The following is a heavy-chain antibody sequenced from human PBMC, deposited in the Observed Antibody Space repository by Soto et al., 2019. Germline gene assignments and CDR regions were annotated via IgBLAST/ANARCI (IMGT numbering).Heavy chain of an antibody. Sequence: EVQLVESGGGLVQPGGSLRLSCAASGFTFSSYSMNWVRQAPGKGLEWVSYISSSSSTIYYADSVKGRFTISRDNAKNSLYLQMNSLRAEDTAVYYCARFPGYSSSWGDYWGQGTLVTVSS. CDR1: GFTFSSYS. J-gene: IGHJ4*02. D-gene: IGHD6-6*01. CDR2: ISSSSSTI. V-gene: IGHV3-48*01. CDR3: ARFPGYSSSWGDY.